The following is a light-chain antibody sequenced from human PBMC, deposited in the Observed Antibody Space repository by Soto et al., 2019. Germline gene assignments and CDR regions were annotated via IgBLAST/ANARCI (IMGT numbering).Light chain of an antibody. CDR3: SSYTSSSTLV. CDR1: SSDVGGYNY. V-gene: IGLV2-14*01. J-gene: IGLJ2*01. CDR2: DVS. Sequence: QSVLTQPASVSGSPGQSITISCTGTSSDVGGYNYVSWYQQHPGKAPKLMIYDVSNRPSGVSNRFSGSKSGNTASLTISGLRAEDEADYYCSSYTSSSTLVLGGGTKVTVL.